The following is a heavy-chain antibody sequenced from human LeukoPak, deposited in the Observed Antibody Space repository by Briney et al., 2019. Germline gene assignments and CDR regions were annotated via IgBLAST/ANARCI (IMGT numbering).Heavy chain of an antibody. Sequence: GGSLRLSCAASGFTFDDYGMSWVRQAPGKGLEWVSGISDSGGRTYYADSVKGRFIISRDNSKNTLYLQMNSLRAEDTAVYYCAKDVVPDVNWGQGTLVTVSS. D-gene: IGHD3-10*02. V-gene: IGHV3-23*01. CDR2: ISDSGGRT. CDR1: GFTFDDYG. CDR3: AKDVVPDVN. J-gene: IGHJ4*02.